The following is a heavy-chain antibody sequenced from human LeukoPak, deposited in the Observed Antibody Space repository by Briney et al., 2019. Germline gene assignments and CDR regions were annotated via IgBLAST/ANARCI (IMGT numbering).Heavy chain of an antibody. D-gene: IGHD3-3*01. Sequence: PGRSLRLSCAASGFTVSSNYMSWVRQAPGKGLESVSVISGSGKSTYYADSVKGRFTISRDGNTLYLQMNSLRAEDTAVYYCAKRRYYDFWSAPMFDSWGQGTLVTVSS. V-gene: IGHV3-23*01. J-gene: IGHJ5*01. CDR3: AKRRYYDFWSAPMFDS. CDR1: GFTVSSNY. CDR2: ISGSGKST.